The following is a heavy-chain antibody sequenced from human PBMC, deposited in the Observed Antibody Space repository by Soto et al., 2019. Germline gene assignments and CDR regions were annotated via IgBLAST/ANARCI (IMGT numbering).Heavy chain of an antibody. CDR2: IYHSGST. J-gene: IGHJ4*02. V-gene: IGHV4-30-2*01. D-gene: IGHD3-10*01. CDR3: ARENGYYGSGSYFDY. CDR1: GGSISSGGYS. Sequence: SETLSLTCAVSGGSISSGGYSWSWIRQPPGKGLEWIGYIYHSGSTYYNPSLKSRVTISVDRSKNQFSLKLSSVTAADTAVYYCARENGYYGSGSYFDYWGQGTLVTVSS.